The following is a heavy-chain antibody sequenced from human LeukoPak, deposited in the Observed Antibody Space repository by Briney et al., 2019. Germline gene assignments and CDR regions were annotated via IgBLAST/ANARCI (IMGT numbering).Heavy chain of an antibody. D-gene: IGHD4-17*01. Sequence: GGSLRLSCVASGFPFSSYWMTWVRQAPGKGLEWVANIKQDGSKKSYVDSVKGRFTISRDNAKNSLYLQMNSLRAEDTAVYYCAANGLTVTTGYWGQGTLVTVSS. J-gene: IGHJ4*02. CDR1: GFPFSSYW. CDR3: AANGLTVTTGY. CDR2: IKQDGSKK. V-gene: IGHV3-7*01.